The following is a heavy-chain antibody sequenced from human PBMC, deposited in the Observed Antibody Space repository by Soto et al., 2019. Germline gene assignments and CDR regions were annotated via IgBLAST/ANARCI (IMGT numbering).Heavy chain of an antibody. V-gene: IGHV1-46*01. D-gene: IGHD2-15*01. CDR1: GYTFTSYY. Sequence: ASVKVSCKASGYTFTSYYMHWVRQAPVQGLEWMGIINPSGGSTSYAQKFQGRVTMTRDTSTSTVYMELSSLRSEDTAVYYCARVYCSGGGCYGIDYWGQGTLVTVSS. CDR3: ARVYCSGGGCYGIDY. CDR2: INPSGGST. J-gene: IGHJ4*02.